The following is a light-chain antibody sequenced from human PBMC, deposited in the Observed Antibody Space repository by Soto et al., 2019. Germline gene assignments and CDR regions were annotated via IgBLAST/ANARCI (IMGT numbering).Light chain of an antibody. CDR2: DAS. V-gene: IGKV1-5*01. J-gene: IGKJ1*01. CDR1: QSISSC. CDR3: QQYNSYSLWT. Sequence: IAMTQSPCNLSRSVGERFTINFSFSQSISSCLASYQQKSGNVPNLLIYDASSLESAVPSRFSGSGSATEFTLPIISLQPDDFVTYYCQQYNSYSLWTFGQGTKVDIK.